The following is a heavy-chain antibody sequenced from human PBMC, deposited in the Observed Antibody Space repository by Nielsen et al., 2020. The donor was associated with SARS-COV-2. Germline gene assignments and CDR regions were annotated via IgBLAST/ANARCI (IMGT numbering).Heavy chain of an antibody. CDR1: GFTFGSSW. CDR2: INSDGRTT. Sequence: GESLKISCAASGFTFGSSWMHWVRQAPGKGLVWVSRINSDGRTTTYADSVKGRFTISRDNAKNTLYLQMNSLRAEDTAVYYCAKDPRNGLVRGVIIDYWGQGTLVTVSS. J-gene: IGHJ4*02. V-gene: IGHV3-74*01. D-gene: IGHD3-10*01. CDR3: AKDPRNGLVRGVIIDY.